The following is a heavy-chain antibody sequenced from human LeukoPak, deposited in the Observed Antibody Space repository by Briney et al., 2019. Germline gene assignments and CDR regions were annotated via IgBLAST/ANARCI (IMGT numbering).Heavy chain of an antibody. CDR1: GFTFSNAW. V-gene: IGHV3-23*01. Sequence: GGSLRLSCAGSGFTFSNAWMNWVRQAPGKGLEWISLIGGSRGSTYYADSVKGRFTISRDNSKSTLYLQMNSLRAEDTAVYYCAKDRGRTWYEAVDYWGQGALVTVSS. CDR2: IGGSRGST. J-gene: IGHJ4*02. D-gene: IGHD6-13*01. CDR3: AKDRGRTWYEAVDY.